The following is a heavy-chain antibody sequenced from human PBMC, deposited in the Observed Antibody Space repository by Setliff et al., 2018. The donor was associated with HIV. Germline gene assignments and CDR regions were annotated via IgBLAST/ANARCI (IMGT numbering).Heavy chain of an antibody. Sequence: ASLKVSCKASGYTCSSYGISWVRPAPGQGVEWMGWISAYNGNTNYAQKLQGRVTLTTDTYTSTAYMELRSLRSDDTAVYYCAKEGLEIAVAASWGQGTLVTVSS. D-gene: IGHD6-19*01. V-gene: IGHV1-18*01. J-gene: IGHJ4*02. CDR1: GYTCSSYG. CDR3: AKEGLEIAVAAS. CDR2: ISAYNGNT.